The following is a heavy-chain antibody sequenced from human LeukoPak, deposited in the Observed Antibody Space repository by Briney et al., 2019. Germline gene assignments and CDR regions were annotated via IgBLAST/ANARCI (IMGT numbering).Heavy chain of an antibody. V-gene: IGHV1-58*01. D-gene: IGHD2-15*01. J-gene: IGHJ6*02. CDR2: IVVGSGNT. CDR3: AAPTTPQPDYYGMDV. Sequence: ASVKVSCEASGFTFTSSAVQWVRQARGRRLEWIGWIVVGSGNTNYAQKFQERVTITRDMSTSTAYMELSSLRSEDTAVYYCAAPTTPQPDYYGMDVWGQGTTVTVSS. CDR1: GFTFTSSA.